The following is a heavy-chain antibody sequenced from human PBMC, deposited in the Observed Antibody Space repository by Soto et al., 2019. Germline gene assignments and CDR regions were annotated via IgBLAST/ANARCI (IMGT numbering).Heavy chain of an antibody. V-gene: IGHV3-23*01. D-gene: IGHD5-18*01. Sequence: GGSLRLSCAASGFTFSSYAMSWVRQAPGKGLEWVSAISDSGGSTYYADSVKGRFTISRDNSKNTLYLQMNSLRAEDTAVYYCAKVRGDIVEAFDIWGQGTMVTVSS. J-gene: IGHJ3*02. CDR3: AKVRGDIVEAFDI. CDR2: ISDSGGST. CDR1: GFTFSSYA.